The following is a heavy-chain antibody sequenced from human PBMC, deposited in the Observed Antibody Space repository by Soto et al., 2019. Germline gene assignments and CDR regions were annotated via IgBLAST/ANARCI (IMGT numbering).Heavy chain of an antibody. V-gene: IGHV4-59*01. CDR2: IYYSGST. CDR3: ASTGSGWRRYYYYYMDV. CDR1: GGSISSYY. D-gene: IGHD6-19*01. J-gene: IGHJ6*03. Sequence: SETLSLTCTVSGGSISSYYWSWIRQPPGKGLEWIGYIYYSGSTNYNPSLKSRVTISVDTSKNQFSLKLSSVTAADTAVYYCASTGSGWRRYYYYYMDVWGKGTTVTVSS.